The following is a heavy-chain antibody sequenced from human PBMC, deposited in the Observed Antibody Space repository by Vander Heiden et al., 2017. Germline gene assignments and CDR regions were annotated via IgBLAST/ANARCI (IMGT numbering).Heavy chain of an antibody. Sequence: QLQLQESGPGLVKPSETLSLPCDVSGDFIRNNYYYWGWIRQPPGKGLEWIGNIYYSGTAFYNPSLKSRVTISVDTYTNQFSLRLRSVTAADTAVYYCARARDGYLADYFDYWGQGSLVTVSS. CDR2: IYYSGTA. J-gene: IGHJ4*02. CDR3: ARARDGYLADYFDY. V-gene: IGHV4-39*01. CDR1: GDFIRNNYYY. D-gene: IGHD5-12*01.